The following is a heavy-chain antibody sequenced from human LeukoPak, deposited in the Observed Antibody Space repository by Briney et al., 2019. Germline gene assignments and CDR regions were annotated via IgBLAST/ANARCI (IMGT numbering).Heavy chain of an antibody. V-gene: IGHV5-51*01. CDR3: ARSPTNLYYYYYYMDV. CDR2: IYPGDSDT. Sequence: GESLKISCKGSGYSFTSYWIGWVRQMPGKGLEWMGIIYPGDSDTRYSPSFQGQVTISADKSISTAYLQWSSLKASDTAMYYCARSPTNLYYYYYYMDVWGKGTTVTVSS. CDR1: GYSFTSYW. D-gene: IGHD2-2*01. J-gene: IGHJ6*03.